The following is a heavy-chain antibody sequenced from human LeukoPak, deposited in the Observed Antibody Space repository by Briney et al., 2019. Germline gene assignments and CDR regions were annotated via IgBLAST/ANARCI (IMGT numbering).Heavy chain of an antibody. D-gene: IGHD2-15*01. V-gene: IGHV3-23*01. CDR1: GFTFSSYA. CDR3: AKDLCSGGSCYFDY. Sequence: QPGGSLRLSCAASGFTFSSYAMSWVRQAPGKGLEWVSAISGSGGSTYYADSMKGRFTISRDNSKNTLYLQMNSLRAEDTAVYYCAKDLCSGGSCYFDYWGQGTLVTVSS. J-gene: IGHJ4*02. CDR2: ISGSGGST.